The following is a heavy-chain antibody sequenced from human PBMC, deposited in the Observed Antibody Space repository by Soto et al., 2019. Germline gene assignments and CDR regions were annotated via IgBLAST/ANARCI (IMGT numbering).Heavy chain of an antibody. V-gene: IGHV3-53*01. Sequence: GGSLRLSCAASGFTVRSSYMSWVRQVPGKGLEWVSIIYSDDYTYYAASVKGRFTISRDNAKNSLYLQMNSLRAEDTALYYCARDHHRYSGYDYVDYWGQGTLVTVSS. CDR1: GFTVRSSY. J-gene: IGHJ4*02. CDR3: ARDHHRYSGYDYVDY. D-gene: IGHD5-12*01. CDR2: IYSDDYT.